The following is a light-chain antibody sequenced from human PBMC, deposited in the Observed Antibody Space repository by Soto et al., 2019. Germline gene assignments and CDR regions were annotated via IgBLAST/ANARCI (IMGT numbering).Light chain of an antibody. CDR3: HQYHIYPVT. Sequence: DIQMTQSPSTLSASVGDRVPITCLASQSVSTWLAWYQQKPGKAPKLLIHKESTLENGVPSRFSGRGYGTDFTLTNSSLPPDDFATYYCHQYHIYPVTFVGGTKVAIK. J-gene: IGKJ4*01. CDR1: QSVSTW. CDR2: KES. V-gene: IGKV1-5*03.